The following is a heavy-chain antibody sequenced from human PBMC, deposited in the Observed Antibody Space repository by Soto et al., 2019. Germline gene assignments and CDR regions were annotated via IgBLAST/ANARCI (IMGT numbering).Heavy chain of an antibody. CDR3: AKDPRGITIFGVVIREIGMDV. D-gene: IGHD3-3*01. Sequence: GGSLRLSCAASGFTFSNCAMAWVRQAPGKGLEWVSSISGRGRTSYYADSVKGRFTVSRDNSENTLYLQMNSLRAEDTAVYYCAKDPRGITIFGVVIREIGMDVWGQGTTVTVSS. CDR1: GFTFSNCA. CDR2: ISGRGRTS. V-gene: IGHV3-23*01. J-gene: IGHJ6*02.